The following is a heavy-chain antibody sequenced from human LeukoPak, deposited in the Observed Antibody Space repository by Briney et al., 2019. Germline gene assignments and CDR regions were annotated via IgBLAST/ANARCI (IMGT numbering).Heavy chain of an antibody. D-gene: IGHD1-26*01. Sequence: SVKVSCKASGGTFSSYAISWVRQAPGQGLEWMGRIIPILGIANYAQKFQGRVTITADKSTSTAYMELSSLRSEDTAVYYCARDEHSGSYYVWGQGTLVTVSS. J-gene: IGHJ4*02. V-gene: IGHV1-69*04. CDR2: IIPILGIA. CDR1: GGTFSSYA. CDR3: ARDEHSGSYYV.